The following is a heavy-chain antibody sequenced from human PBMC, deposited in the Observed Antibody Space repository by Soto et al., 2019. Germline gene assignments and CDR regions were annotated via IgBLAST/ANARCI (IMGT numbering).Heavy chain of an antibody. CDR3: AKDTKYSSSWYYDY. Sequence: PVGSLRLSCAASGFTFSSYGMHWVRQAPGKGLEWVAVISYDGSNKYYADSVKGRFTISRDNSKNTLYLQMNSLRAEDTAVYYCAKDTKYSSSWYYDYWGQGTLVTVSS. CDR2: ISYDGSNK. CDR1: GFTFSSYG. V-gene: IGHV3-30*18. J-gene: IGHJ4*02. D-gene: IGHD6-13*01.